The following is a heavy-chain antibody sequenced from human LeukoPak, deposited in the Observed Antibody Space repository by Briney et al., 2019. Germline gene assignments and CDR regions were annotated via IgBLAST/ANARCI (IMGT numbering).Heavy chain of an antibody. CDR3: ARGLGAAAGSFDDY. V-gene: IGHV1-8*01. CDR2: MNPNSGNT. CDR1: GYTFTSYD. J-gene: IGHJ4*02. D-gene: IGHD6-13*01. Sequence: ASVKVSCKASGYTFTSYDINWVRQATGQGLEWMGWMNPNSGNTGYAQKFQGRVTMTRNTSISTAYMELSSLRSEDTAVYYCARGLGAAAGSFDDYWGQGTLVTVSS.